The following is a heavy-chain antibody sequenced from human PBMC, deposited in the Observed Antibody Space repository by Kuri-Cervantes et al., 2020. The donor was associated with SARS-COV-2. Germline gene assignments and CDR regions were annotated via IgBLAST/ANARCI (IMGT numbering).Heavy chain of an antibody. D-gene: IGHD2-21*01. CDR3: ARVAGEGPIYYYYMDV. CDR1: GLTFSNYW. V-gene: IGHV3-7*01. J-gene: IGHJ6*03. Sequence: GESLKISCAASGLTFSNYWMRWVRQAPGKGLEWVANIKQDGSEKYYVDSVKGRFTIFRDNAKNSLYLQMNSLRVEDTAVYYCARVAGEGPIYYYYMDVWGKGTTVTVSS. CDR2: IKQDGSEK.